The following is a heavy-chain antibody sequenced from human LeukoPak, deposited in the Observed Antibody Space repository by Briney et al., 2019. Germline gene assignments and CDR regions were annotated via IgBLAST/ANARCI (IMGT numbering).Heavy chain of an antibody. CDR2: ISGSGGST. CDR3: AKGRLGAGYSSDYYFDY. CDR1: GFTFSSYA. V-gene: IGHV3-23*01. Sequence: PGGSLRLSCAASGFTFSSYAMSWVRQAPGKGLEWVSAISGSGGSTYYADSVKGRFTISRDNSKNTLYLRMNSLRAEDTAVYYCAKGRLGAGYSSDYYFDYWGQGTLVTVSS. J-gene: IGHJ4*02. D-gene: IGHD6-19*01.